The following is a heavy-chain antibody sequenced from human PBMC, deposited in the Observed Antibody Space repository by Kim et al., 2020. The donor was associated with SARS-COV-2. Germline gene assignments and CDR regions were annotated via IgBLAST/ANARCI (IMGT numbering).Heavy chain of an antibody. J-gene: IGHJ6*02. V-gene: IGHV3-11*01. CDR3: ARVGAVTTNYNYYDGMEI. CDR1: GFTFSDYY. CDR2: ISSSGSTI. Sequence: GGSLRLSCAASGFTFSDYYMSWILQAPGKGLEWVSYISSSGSTIYYADSVKGRFIISRDNAQNSLYLQMNSLRAEDTAVYYCARVGAVTTNYNYYDGMEIWGQETTVSVSS. D-gene: IGHD4-17*01.